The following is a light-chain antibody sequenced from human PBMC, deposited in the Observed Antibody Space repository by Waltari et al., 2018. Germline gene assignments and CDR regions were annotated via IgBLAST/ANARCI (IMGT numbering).Light chain of an antibody. J-gene: IGKJ4*01. V-gene: IGKV1-33*01. Sequence: DIQMTQSPSSLSASVGDSVTITCQASQDISNYLNWFQQEPGKAPNLLIYDAPNLETGVPSRFSGSGSGTDFTFTISSLQPEEIATYYCQDYDNLPPLTFGGGTKVEIK. CDR2: DAP. CDR1: QDISNY. CDR3: QDYDNLPPLT.